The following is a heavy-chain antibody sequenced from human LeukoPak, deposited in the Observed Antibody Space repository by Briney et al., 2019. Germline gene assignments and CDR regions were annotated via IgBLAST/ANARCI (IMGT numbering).Heavy chain of an antibody. CDR1: GFTFSKYS. D-gene: IGHD2-2*01. CDR2: ISSSGSYI. Sequence: PGGSLRLSCSASGFTFSKYSMNWVRQAPGKGLEWVSCISSSGSYISYADSVKGRFTVSRDNDKNSLYLQKNSLRADDTAVYYCASLHYIVVIPDATIDYWGQGTLVTVSS. CDR3: ASLHYIVVIPDATIDY. J-gene: IGHJ4*02. V-gene: IGHV3-21*01.